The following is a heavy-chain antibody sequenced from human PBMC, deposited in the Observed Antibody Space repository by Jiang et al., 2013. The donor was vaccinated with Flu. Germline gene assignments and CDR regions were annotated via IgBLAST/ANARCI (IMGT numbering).Heavy chain of an antibody. CDR3: ARAPIDYYDSSGVDY. D-gene: IGHD3-22*01. J-gene: IGHJ4*02. CDR1: GGTFSSYA. CDR2: IIPILGIA. V-gene: IGHV1-69*04. Sequence: SGAEVKKPGSSVKVSCKASGGTFSSYAISWVRQAPGQGLEWMGRIIPILGIANYAQKFQGRVTITADKSTSTAYMELSSLRSEDTAVYYCARAPIDYYDSSGVDYWGQGTLVTVSS.